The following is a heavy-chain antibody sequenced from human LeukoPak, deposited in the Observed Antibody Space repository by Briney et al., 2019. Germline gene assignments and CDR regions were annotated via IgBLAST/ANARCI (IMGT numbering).Heavy chain of an antibody. CDR3: ARHGTITIVRGRLRYYHMDV. D-gene: IGHD3-10*01. CDR2: IYSGGST. Sequence: GVALRLSRVHSGFSVSSNYMCWVRQAPGEGLEWVSVIYSGGSTYYADSVKGRFTISRDNSKNPLYLQMNSLRAEDTAVYYCARHGTITIVRGRLRYYHMDVWGKGATVTISS. J-gene: IGHJ6*03. V-gene: IGHV3-53*01. CDR1: GFSVSSNY.